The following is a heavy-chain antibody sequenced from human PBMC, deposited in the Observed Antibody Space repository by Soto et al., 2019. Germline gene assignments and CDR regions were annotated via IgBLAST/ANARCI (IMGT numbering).Heavy chain of an antibody. D-gene: IGHD4-17*01. J-gene: IGHJ4*02. CDR3: ATSPGRNY. Sequence: EVQLVESGGGLIQPGGSLRLSCAASGFTVSNNYMSWVRQAPGKGLEGVSVIYSAGNTFYSDSVKGRFTISRDNSKNTLYLQMSSLRAEDTAVYYCATSPGRNYWGQGTPVTVSS. CDR1: GFTVSNNY. CDR2: IYSAGNT. V-gene: IGHV3-53*01.